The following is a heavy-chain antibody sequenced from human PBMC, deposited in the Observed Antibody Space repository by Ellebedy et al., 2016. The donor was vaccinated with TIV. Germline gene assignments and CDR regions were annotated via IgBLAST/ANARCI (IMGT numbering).Heavy chain of an antibody. D-gene: IGHD6-25*01. CDR1: GYSFTNYW. CDR3: ATSRLPGRAFDI. CDR2: IYPGDSDT. V-gene: IGHV5-51*01. J-gene: IGHJ3*02. Sequence: GESLKISCKGSGYSFTNYWIGWVRQMPGKGLEWMEVIYPGDSDTRYRPSFQGQVTISADKSISTAYLQWSSLKASDTAMYYCATSRLPGRAFDIWGQGTMVTVSS.